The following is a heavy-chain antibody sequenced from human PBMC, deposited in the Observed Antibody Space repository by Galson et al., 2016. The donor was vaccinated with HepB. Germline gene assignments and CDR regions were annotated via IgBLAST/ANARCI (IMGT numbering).Heavy chain of an antibody. J-gene: IGHJ4*02. CDR2: INPSGSRG. CDR1: GYTFTFSF. D-gene: IGHD4-17*01. Sequence: SVKVSCKVSGYTFTFSFIHWVRQAPGQGLEWIGVINPSGSRGSYSQKVRGRVTMTRDTSISTAYMELSRLRSDDTAMYYCARTNYGHYVSWGQGTLITVSS. CDR3: ARTNYGHYVS. V-gene: IGHV1-46*01.